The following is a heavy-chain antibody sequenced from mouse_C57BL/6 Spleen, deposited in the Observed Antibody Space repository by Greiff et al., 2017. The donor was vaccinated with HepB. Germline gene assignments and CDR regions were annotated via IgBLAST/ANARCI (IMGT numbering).Heavy chain of an antibody. Sequence: EVQRVESGGDLVKPGGSLKLSCAASGFTFSSYGMSWVRQTPDKRLEWVATISSGGSYTYYPDSVKGRFTISRDNAKNTLYLQMSSLKSEDTAMYYCARDDYDGDWFAYWGQGTLVTVSA. D-gene: IGHD2-4*01. CDR3: ARDDYDGDWFAY. V-gene: IGHV5-6*01. CDR1: GFTFSSYG. J-gene: IGHJ3*01. CDR2: ISSGGSYT.